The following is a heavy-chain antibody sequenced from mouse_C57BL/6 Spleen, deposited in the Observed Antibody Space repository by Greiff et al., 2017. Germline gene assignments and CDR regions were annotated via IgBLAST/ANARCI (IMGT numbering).Heavy chain of an antibody. D-gene: IGHD1-1*01. Sequence: QVQLKESGAELMKPGASVKLSCTATGYTFTGYWIEWVKQRPGHGLEWIGEILPGSGSTNYNEKFKGKATITADTSSNTAYMQLSSLKTEDSAIYYCARSDYYGSSTDFGVWGTGTTVTVSS. CDR2: ILPGSGST. CDR3: ARSDYYGSSTDFGV. J-gene: IGHJ1*03. CDR1: GYTFTGYW. V-gene: IGHV1-9*01.